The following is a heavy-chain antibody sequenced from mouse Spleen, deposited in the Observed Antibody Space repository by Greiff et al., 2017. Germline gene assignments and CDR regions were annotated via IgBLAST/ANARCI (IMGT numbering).Heavy chain of an antibody. CDR3: ARAQGPYYYGSSRYYFDY. V-gene: IGHV5-17*01. D-gene: IGHD1-1*01. CDR2: ISSGSSTI. J-gene: IGHJ2*01. Sequence: DVQLVESGGGLVKPGGSLKLSCAASGFTFCDYGMHWVRQAPEKGLEWVAYISSGSSTIYYADTVKGRFTISRDNAKNTLFLQMTSLRSEDTAMYYCARAQGPYYYGSSRYYFDYWGQGTTLTVSS. CDR1: GFTFCDYG.